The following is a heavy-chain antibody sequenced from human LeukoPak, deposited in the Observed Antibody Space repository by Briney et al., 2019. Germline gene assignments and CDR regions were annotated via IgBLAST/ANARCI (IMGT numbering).Heavy chain of an antibody. CDR1: GFTFDDYA. Sequence: GGSLRLSCAASGFTFDDYAMHWVRQAPGKGLEWVSLISWDGGSTYYADSVKGRFTISRDNSKNSLYLQMNSLRADDTAVYYCARVRVATTGRYDALNLWGQGTMVTVSS. CDR2: ISWDGGST. D-gene: IGHD5-12*01. J-gene: IGHJ3*01. V-gene: IGHV3-43D*03. CDR3: ARVRVATTGRYDALNL.